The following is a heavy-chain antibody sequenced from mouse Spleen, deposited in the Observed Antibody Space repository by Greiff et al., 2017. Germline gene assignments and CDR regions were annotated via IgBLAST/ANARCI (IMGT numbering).Heavy chain of an antibody. Sequence: VQRVESGAELVKPGASVKLSCKASGYTFTEYTIHWVKQRSGQGLEWIGWFYPGSGSIKYNEKFKDKATLTADKSSSTVYMELSRLTSEDSAVYFCARHEETTATIAYWGQGTLVTVSA. CDR1: GYTFTEYT. J-gene: IGHJ3*01. CDR2: FYPGSGSI. D-gene: IGHD1-2*01. CDR3: ARHEETTATIAY. V-gene: IGHV1-62-2*01.